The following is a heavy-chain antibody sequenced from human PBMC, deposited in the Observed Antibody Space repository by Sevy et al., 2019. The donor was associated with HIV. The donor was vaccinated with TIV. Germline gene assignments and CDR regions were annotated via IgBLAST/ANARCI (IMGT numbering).Heavy chain of an antibody. CDR2: IRISGGNT. CDR1: GFTFSNYA. CDR3: AKEWTQLSDWYGELDY. V-gene: IGHV3-23*01. J-gene: IGHJ4*02. Sequence: GGSLRLSCAASGFTFSNYAMSWVRQAPGKGLEWVSSIRISGGNTYYADSVKGRFTISRDNSKNTLYRQMNSLRAEYTAVYYCAKEWTQLSDWYGELDYWGQGSLVTVSS. D-gene: IGHD2-21*02.